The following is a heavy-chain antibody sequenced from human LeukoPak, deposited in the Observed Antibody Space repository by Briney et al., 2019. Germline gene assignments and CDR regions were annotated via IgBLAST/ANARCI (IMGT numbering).Heavy chain of an antibody. V-gene: IGHV3-30-3*01. CDR1: GFTFSSYA. Sequence: AGGSLRLSCAASGFTFSSYAMHWVRQAPGKGLEWVTVISYDGSNEYYADSVKGRITISRDNSKDTLYLQMNSLRAEDTAVYYCASGGDTDSRYFKYWGQGTLVTVSS. CDR2: ISYDGSNE. D-gene: IGHD3-22*01. J-gene: IGHJ1*01. CDR3: ASGGDTDSRYFKY.